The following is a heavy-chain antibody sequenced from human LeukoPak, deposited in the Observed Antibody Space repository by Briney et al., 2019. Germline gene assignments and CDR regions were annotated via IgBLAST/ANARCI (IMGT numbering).Heavy chain of an antibody. Sequence: SETLSLTCTVSGGSISSYYWTWIRQPPGKRLEWIGYIYYTGSTNYNPSLKSRVTISVDTSKNQFSLKLSSVTAADTAVYYCARASDGSGSYFGWFDPRGQGTLVTVSS. CDR3: ARASDGSGSYFGWFDP. CDR1: GGSISSYY. V-gene: IGHV4-59*01. J-gene: IGHJ5*02. CDR2: IYYTGST. D-gene: IGHD3-10*01.